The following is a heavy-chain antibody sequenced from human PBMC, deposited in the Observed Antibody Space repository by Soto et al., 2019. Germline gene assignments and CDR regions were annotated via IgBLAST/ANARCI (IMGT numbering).Heavy chain of an antibody. V-gene: IGHV3-23*01. CDR3: AKDIVASGLGSLFFHY. CDR1: GFTFNSYA. Sequence: SLRLSCAASGFTFNSYAMSWVRQAPGKGLEWVSSISGSGATTCYTDSVKGRFAMSRDNSKNTLSLQMNNLRAEDTAMYYCAKDIVASGLGSLFFHYWGQGTLVTVSS. D-gene: IGHD5-12*01. CDR2: ISGSGATT. J-gene: IGHJ4*02.